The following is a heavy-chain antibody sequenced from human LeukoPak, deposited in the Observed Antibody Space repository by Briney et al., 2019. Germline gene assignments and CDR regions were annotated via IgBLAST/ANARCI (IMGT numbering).Heavy chain of an antibody. D-gene: IGHD2-15*01. J-gene: IGHJ6*03. CDR1: GYTLTELS. CDR2: FDPEDGET. V-gene: IGHV1-24*01. Sequence: GASVKVSSKVSGYTLTELSMHWVRQAPGKGLEWMGGFDPEDGETIYAQKFQGRVTMTEDTSTDTAYMELSSLRSEDTAVYYCATSHCSGGSCYSSYYYYMDVWGKGTTVTVSS. CDR3: ATSHCSGGSCYSSYYYYMDV.